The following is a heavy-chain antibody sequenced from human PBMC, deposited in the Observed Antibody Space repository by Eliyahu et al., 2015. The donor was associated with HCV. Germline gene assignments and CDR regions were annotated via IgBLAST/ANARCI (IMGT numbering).Heavy chain of an antibody. CDR2: VYPGDSDT. V-gene: IGHV5-51*01. CDR1: GYSFTTHW. J-gene: IGHJ6*02. D-gene: IGHD6-13*01. Sequence: EVQLVQSGAEVKKPGESLEXSCKGSGYSFTTHWIAWVRQMPGKGLEWMGIVYPGDSDTRYSPSFQGQVTISADKSISTAYLQWSSLKASDTAIYYCARHAPGIDYYGLDVWGQGTTVTVSS. CDR3: ARHAPGIDYYGLDV.